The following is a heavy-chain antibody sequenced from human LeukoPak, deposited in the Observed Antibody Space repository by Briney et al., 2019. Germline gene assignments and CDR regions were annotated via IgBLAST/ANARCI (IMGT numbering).Heavy chain of an antibody. CDR3: AKRFAYGGVDY. CDR2: ISGSGDNT. Sequence: GGSLRLSCAASGFTFTTYAMSWVRQAPGKGLEWVSAISGSGDNTYYADSVKGRFTISRDNSKNTLYLQINSLRAEDTAVYYCAKRFAYGGVDYWGQGTLVTVSS. D-gene: IGHD4-23*01. CDR1: GFTFTTYA. V-gene: IGHV3-23*01. J-gene: IGHJ4*02.